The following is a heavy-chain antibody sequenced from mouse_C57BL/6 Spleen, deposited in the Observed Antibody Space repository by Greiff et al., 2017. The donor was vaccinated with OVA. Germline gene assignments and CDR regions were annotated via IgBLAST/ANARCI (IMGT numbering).Heavy chain of an antibody. CDR1: GFTFSDYG. D-gene: IGHD1-1*01. Sequence: EVKLQESGGGLVKPGGSLKLSCAASGFTFSDYGMHWVRQAPEKGLEWVAYISSGSSTIYYADTVKGRFTISRDNAKNTLFLQMTSLRSEDTAMYYCARRRTTVVARDYAMDYWGQGTSVTVSS. CDR2: ISSGSSTI. J-gene: IGHJ4*01. CDR3: ARRRTTVVARDYAMDY. V-gene: IGHV5-17*01.